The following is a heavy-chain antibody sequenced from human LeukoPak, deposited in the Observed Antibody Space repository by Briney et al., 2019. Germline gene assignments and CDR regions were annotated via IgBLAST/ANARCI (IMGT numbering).Heavy chain of an antibody. CDR2: ISYDGSST. Sequence: PGGSLRLSCVASGFTFSSYWMHWVRQAPGKGLVWVSRISYDGSSTNYADSVKGRFTISRDNAKNTLYLQMNSLRAEDTAVYYCARGGKTTVTSSSDVWGQGAAVTVSS. V-gene: IGHV3-74*01. CDR3: ARGGKTTVTSSSDV. J-gene: IGHJ6*02. CDR1: GFTFSSYW. D-gene: IGHD4-17*01.